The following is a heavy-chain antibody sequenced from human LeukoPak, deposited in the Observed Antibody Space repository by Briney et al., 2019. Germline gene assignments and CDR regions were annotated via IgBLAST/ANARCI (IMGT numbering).Heavy chain of an antibody. CDR1: GFTFSSYG. CDR2: IRYDGSNK. D-gene: IGHD3-16*01. J-gene: IGHJ4*02. Sequence: GGSLRLSCAASGFTFSSYGMHWVRQAPGKGLEWVAFIRYDGSNKYYADSVKGRFTISRDNSKNTLYLQMNSLRAEDTAVYYCARDYGGVPLDYWGQGTLVTVSS. V-gene: IGHV3-30*02. CDR3: ARDYGGVPLDY.